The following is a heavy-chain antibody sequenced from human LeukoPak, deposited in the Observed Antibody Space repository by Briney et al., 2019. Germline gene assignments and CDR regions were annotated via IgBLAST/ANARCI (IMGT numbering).Heavy chain of an antibody. CDR3: AKDLVHYDKIEDY. Sequence: GGSLRLSCAASGFTFSSYGMHWVRQAPGKGLEWVAFIRYDGSNKYYADSVKGRFTISRDNSKNTLYLQMNSLRAEDTAVYYCAKDLVHYDKIEDYWGQGTLVTVSS. D-gene: IGHD3-22*01. CDR1: GFTFSSYG. J-gene: IGHJ4*02. CDR2: IRYDGSNK. V-gene: IGHV3-30*02.